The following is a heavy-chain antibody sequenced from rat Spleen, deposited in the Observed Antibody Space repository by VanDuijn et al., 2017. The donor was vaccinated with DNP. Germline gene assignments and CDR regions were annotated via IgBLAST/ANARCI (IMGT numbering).Heavy chain of an antibody. CDR1: GFTFSDYG. J-gene: IGHJ2*01. Sequence: EVQLVESGGDLVQPGGSLKLSCAASGFTFSDYGMAWVLQAPTKGLEWVASISYDGGSTCYLDSVKGRFTISRDNAHNTVYLQMNSLRSEDTATYYCTRDFERGYWGQGVMVTVSS. CDR3: TRDFERGY. D-gene: IGHD1-11*01. CDR2: ISYDGGST. V-gene: IGHV5-20*01.